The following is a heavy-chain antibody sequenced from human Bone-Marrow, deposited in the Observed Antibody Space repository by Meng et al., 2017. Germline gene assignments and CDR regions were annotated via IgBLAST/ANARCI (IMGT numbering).Heavy chain of an antibody. CDR1: GGTFSDYY. CDR2: INHSGDT. CDR3: ARQGDTAMATFDY. D-gene: IGHD5-18*01. J-gene: IGHJ4*02. Sequence: QVQLQQWGAGLLKPSETLSLTCAVYGGTFSDYYWSWIRQPPWKGLEWIGEINHSGDTKYTPSLESRVTISIDTSKNQFSLKLSSVTAADTAIYYCARQGDTAMATFDYWGQGTLVTVSS. V-gene: IGHV4-34*01.